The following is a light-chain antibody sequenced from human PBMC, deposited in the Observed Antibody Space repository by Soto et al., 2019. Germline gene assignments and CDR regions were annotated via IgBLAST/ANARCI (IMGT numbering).Light chain of an antibody. CDR2: DAS. Sequence: ELVLTQSPATLSLSPGERATLSCRASQGVSSYLAWYQQKPGQAPRLLLYDASNRATGIPARFSGSGSGTDFTLSISSLVPEDFAVYYCQQRSNWLTFGGGTKVEIK. V-gene: IGKV3-11*01. CDR1: QGVSSY. CDR3: QQRSNWLT. J-gene: IGKJ4*01.